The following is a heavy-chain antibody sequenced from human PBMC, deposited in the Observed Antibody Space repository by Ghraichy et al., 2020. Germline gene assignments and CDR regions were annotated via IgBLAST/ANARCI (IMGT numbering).Heavy chain of an antibody. V-gene: IGHV7-4-1*02. D-gene: IGHD6-19*01. CDR3: ARDLISGLKQWLAPLGY. CDR1: GYTFTSYA. CDR2: INTNTGNP. Sequence: ASVKVSCKASGYTFTSYAMNWVRQAPGQGLEWMGWINTNTGNPTYAQGFTGRFVFSLDTSVSTAYLQISSLKAEDTAVYYCARDLISGLKQWLAPLGYWGQGTLVTVSS. J-gene: IGHJ4*02.